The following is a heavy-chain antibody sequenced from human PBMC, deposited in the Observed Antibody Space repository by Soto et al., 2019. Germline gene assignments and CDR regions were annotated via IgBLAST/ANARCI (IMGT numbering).Heavy chain of an antibody. V-gene: IGHV3-74*01. CDR3: ARKDILTGLDH. Sequence: EVQLVESGGDLVQPGGSLRLSCAASGFTFTSYWIHWVRQAPGMGLVWVARINTEGSSTSYADAVKGRFTISRDNAGNTLYLEMNSLRAEDTAVYYCARKDILTGLDHWGQGTLVSVSS. J-gene: IGHJ4*02. CDR1: GFTFTSYW. D-gene: IGHD3-9*01. CDR2: INTEGSST.